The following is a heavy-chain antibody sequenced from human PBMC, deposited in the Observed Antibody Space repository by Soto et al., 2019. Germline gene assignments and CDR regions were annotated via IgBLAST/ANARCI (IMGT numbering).Heavy chain of an antibody. CDR3: AKDGRGYSYAHYFDY. V-gene: IGHV3-30*18. Sequence: QVQLVESGGGVVQPGRSLRLSCAASGFTFSSYGIHWVRQAPGKGLEWVAVISYDGSNKYYADSVKGRFTISRDNSKNTLYLQMNSLRAEDTAVYYCAKDGRGYSYAHYFDYWGQGTLVTVSS. CDR2: ISYDGSNK. D-gene: IGHD5-18*01. CDR1: GFTFSSYG. J-gene: IGHJ4*02.